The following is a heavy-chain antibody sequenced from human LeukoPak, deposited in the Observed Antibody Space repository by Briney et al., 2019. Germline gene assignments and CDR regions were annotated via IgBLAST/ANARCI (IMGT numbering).Heavy chain of an antibody. CDR3: ARDGGYSPFPEYHQYYFDY. Sequence: GASVKLSCKASGGTFSSYAISWVRQAPGQGLEWMGGIIPIFGTANYAQKFQGRVTITADESTSTAYMELSSLRSEDTAVYYCARDGGYSPFPEYHQYYFDYWGQGTLVTVSS. D-gene: IGHD5-18*01. CDR1: GGTFSSYA. J-gene: IGHJ4*02. CDR2: IIPIFGTA. V-gene: IGHV1-69*01.